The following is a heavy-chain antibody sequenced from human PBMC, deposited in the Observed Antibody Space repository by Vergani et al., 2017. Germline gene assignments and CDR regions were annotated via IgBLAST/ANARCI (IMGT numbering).Heavy chain of an antibody. CDR3: ARDRGTGSYYDFDY. V-gene: IGHV4-30-4*08. Sequence: QVQLQESGPGLVKPSQTLSLTCTVSGGSISSGEYYWSRIRQPPGKGLEWIGYIYYSGSTYYNPSLKSRLTISVDTSKNQFSLKLSSVTAADTAVYYCARDRGTGSYYDFDYWGQGTLVTVSS. D-gene: IGHD1-26*01. CDR1: GGSISSGEYY. J-gene: IGHJ4*02. CDR2: IYYSGST.